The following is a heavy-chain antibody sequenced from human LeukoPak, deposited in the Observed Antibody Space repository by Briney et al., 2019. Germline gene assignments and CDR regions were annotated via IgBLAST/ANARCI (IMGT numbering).Heavy chain of an antibody. CDR2: IRSEANSYAT. CDR1: GFTFSGSA. J-gene: IGHJ4*02. CDR3: AKWHIVVVTAFDY. Sequence: GGSLRLSCAASGFTFSGSAMHWVRQASGKGLEWVGRIRSEANSYATAYAASVKGRFTISRDDSKNTAYLQMNSLRAEDTAVYYCAKWHIVVVTAFDYWGQGTLVTVSS. V-gene: IGHV3-73*01. D-gene: IGHD2-21*02.